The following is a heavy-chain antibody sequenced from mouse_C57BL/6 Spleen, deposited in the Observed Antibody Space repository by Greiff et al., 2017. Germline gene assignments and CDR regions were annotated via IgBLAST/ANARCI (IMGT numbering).Heavy chain of an antibody. V-gene: IGHV1-39*01. CDR3: ASYYYGSSGEFAY. CDR2: INPNYGTT. CDR1: GYSFTDYN. Sequence: LQESGPELVKPGASVKISCKASGYSFTDYNMNWVKQSNGKSLEWIGVINPNYGTTSYNQKFNGKATLTVDQSSSTAYMQLNSLTSEDSAVYYCASYYYGSSGEFAYWGQGTLVTVSA. D-gene: IGHD1-1*01. J-gene: IGHJ3*01.